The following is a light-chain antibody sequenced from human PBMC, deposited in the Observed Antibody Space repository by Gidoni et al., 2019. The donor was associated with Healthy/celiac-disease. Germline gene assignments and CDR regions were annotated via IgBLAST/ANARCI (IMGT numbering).Light chain of an antibody. CDR3: SSYAGSNNFR. CDR2: EVS. V-gene: IGLV2-8*01. CDR1: SSDVGGYNY. J-gene: IGLJ2*01. Sequence: QSALTQPPSASGSPAQSVTISCTGTSSDVGGYNYVSWYQQHPGKAPTLMLYEVSKRPSGVPDRFSGSKSGNTASLTVSGLQAEDEADYYCSSYAGSNNFRFGGGTKLTVL.